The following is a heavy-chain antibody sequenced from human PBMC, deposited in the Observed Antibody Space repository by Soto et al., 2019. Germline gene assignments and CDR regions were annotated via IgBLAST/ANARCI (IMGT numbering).Heavy chain of an antibody. CDR1: GFTFSLYS. V-gene: IGHV3-21*01. D-gene: IGHD2-21*02. Sequence: EVQLVESGGGLVKPGGSLRLSCAASGFTFSLYSMIWVRQAPGKGLEWVASITSSSSYIYYEDSLKGRFTISRDNANHSLLLQLDSLRAEDTAVYFCVKARSTASRPDYWGQGTLVTVSS. J-gene: IGHJ4*02. CDR2: ITSSSSYI. CDR3: VKARSTASRPDY.